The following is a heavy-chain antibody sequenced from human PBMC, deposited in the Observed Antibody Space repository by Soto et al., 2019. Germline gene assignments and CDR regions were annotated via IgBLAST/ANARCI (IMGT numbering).Heavy chain of an antibody. V-gene: IGHV4-39*02. Sequence: LETMRLTSTVSSGSIRSSSYYWGWIRQPPGKGLEWIGSILYGGSTYYNPSPKGRFTISRDNSKNTLYLQMNSLRAEDTAVYYCAKDSLGIAAAGTWYYYGMDVWGQGTTVTVSS. CDR3: AKDSLGIAAAGTWYYYGMDV. CDR1: SGSIRSSSYY. D-gene: IGHD6-13*01. CDR2: ILYGGST. J-gene: IGHJ6*02.